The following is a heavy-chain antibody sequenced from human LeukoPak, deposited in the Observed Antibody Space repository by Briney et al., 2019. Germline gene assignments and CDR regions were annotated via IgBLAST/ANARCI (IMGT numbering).Heavy chain of an antibody. D-gene: IGHD2-2*01. CDR3: ARERSSTSHDHDAFDI. V-gene: IGHV1-69*05. CDR2: IIPIFGTA. J-gene: IGHJ3*02. Sequence: ASVKVSCKASGGTFSSYAISWVRQAPGQGLEWMGGIIPIFGTANYAQKFQGRFTITTDESTSTAHMELSSLRSEDTAVYYCARERSSTSHDHDAFDIWGQGTMVTVSS. CDR1: GGTFSSYA.